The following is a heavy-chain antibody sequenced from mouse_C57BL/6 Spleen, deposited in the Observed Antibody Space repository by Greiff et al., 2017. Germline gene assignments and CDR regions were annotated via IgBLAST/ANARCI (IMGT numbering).Heavy chain of an antibody. Sequence: VQLQQPGAELVKPGASVKLSCKASGYTFTSYWMHWVKQRPGQGLEWIGNIDPGNGGTNYNAKFKSKATLTVDTSSSTAYMQRSSLTSEDTAVYYCARLLFYKVVAFDYWGEGTTLSVYS. V-gene: IGHV1-53*01. CDR1: GYTFTSYW. D-gene: IGHD1-1*01. CDR2: IDPGNGGT. CDR3: ARLLFYKVVAFDY. J-gene: IGHJ2*01.